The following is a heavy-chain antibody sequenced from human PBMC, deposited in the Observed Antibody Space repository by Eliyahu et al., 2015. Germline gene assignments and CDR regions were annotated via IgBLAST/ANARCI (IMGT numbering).Heavy chain of an antibody. Sequence: QVTLKESGPALVKPTQTLTLTCTFSGFSLSTSGMRVSWIRQPPGKALEWLARIDWDDDKFYSTSLKTRLTISKDTSKNQVVLTMTNMDPVDTATYYCARSQWYYYDSSGYHFDYWGQGTLVTVSS. CDR2: IDWDDDK. CDR1: GFSLSTSGMR. D-gene: IGHD3-22*01. V-gene: IGHV2-70*04. J-gene: IGHJ4*02. CDR3: ARSQWYYYDSSGYHFDY.